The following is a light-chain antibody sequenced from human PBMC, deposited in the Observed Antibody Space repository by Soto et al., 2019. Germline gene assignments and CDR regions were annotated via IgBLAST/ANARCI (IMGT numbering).Light chain of an antibody. CDR1: QNINNY. CDR2: DAS. J-gene: IGKJ5*01. CDR3: QQYDDLPIT. Sequence: DIQMTQSPSSLSASVGDRVTITCHASQNINNYLNWYQQKPGKAPKLLIYDASNLHAGVPSRFRGSGSGTEFSFTINSLQPEDIATYYCQQYDDLPITFGQGTRLEI. V-gene: IGKV1-33*01.